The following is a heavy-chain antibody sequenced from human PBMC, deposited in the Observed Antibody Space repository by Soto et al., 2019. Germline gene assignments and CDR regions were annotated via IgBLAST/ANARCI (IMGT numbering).Heavy chain of an antibody. CDR2: IWYDGSNK. CDR1: GFTFSSYG. CDR3: SRVGFRITMVRGGNAYYYYYGMDV. Sequence: QVQLVESGGGVVQPGRSLRLSCAASGFTFSSYGMHWVRQAPGKGLEWVAVIWYDGSNKYYADSVKGRFTISRDNSKNTLYLQMNRLRAEATAVYYYSRVGFRITMVRGGNAYYYYYGMDVWGQGTTVTVSS. D-gene: IGHD3-10*01. V-gene: IGHV3-33*01. J-gene: IGHJ6*02.